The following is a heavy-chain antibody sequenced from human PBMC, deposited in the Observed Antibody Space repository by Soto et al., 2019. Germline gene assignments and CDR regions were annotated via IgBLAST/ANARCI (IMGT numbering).Heavy chain of an antibody. D-gene: IGHD7-27*01. V-gene: IGHV3-23*01. J-gene: IGHJ3*02. CDR2: ISGTDGTT. CDR3: AKPKLGIRAFDI. Sequence: GGSMRLSCEASVFTFSAYLMTLVRQAPGKGLEWVSSISGTDGTTYYADSVKGRFSISRDNSKNTLYLQMNSLSVNDTAVYYCAKPKLGIRAFDIWGQGTMVTVSS. CDR1: VFTFSAYL.